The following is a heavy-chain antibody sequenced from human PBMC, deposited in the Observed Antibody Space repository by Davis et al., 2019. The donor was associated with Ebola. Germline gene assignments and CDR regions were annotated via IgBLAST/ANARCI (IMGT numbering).Heavy chain of an antibody. Sequence: GESLKISCAASGFTFSSYAMSWVRQAPGKGLEWVSAISGSGGSTYYADSVKGRFTISRDNAKNSLYLQMNSLRAEDTAVYYCAREIRRILWFGVGWDQGTLVTVSS. CDR3: AREIRRILWFGVG. V-gene: IGHV3-23*01. D-gene: IGHD3-10*01. CDR2: ISGSGGST. J-gene: IGHJ4*02. CDR1: GFTFSSYA.